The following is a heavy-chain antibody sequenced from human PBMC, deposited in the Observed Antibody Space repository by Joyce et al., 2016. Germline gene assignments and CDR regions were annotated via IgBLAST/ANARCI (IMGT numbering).Heavy chain of an antibody. CDR2: MSGDRSTT. Sequence: EVQLVESGGGLVQPGGSVRLSCAASGFTFSSYSLSWVRQAPGKGLEWISYMSGDRSTTHYSDSVKGRFTISRDNDKNSLYLQMSGLTAEDMAMYYCARGGLSSGWFPQFFQNWGQGTLVAVSS. D-gene: IGHD6-19*01. J-gene: IGHJ1*01. CDR3: ARGGLSSGWFPQFFQN. V-gene: IGHV3-48*01. CDR1: GFTFSSYS.